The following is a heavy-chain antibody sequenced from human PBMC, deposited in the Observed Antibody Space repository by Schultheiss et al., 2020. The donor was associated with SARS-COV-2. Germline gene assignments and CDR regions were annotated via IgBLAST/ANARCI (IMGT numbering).Heavy chain of an antibody. Sequence: SVKVSCKASGGTFSSYAISWVRQAPGQGLEWMGGIIPIFGTANYAQKFQGRVTITADKSTSTAYMELRSLRSDDTAVYYCAREDYYDSSGRLYYFDYWGQGTLVTVSS. CDR2: IIPIFGTA. J-gene: IGHJ4*02. CDR1: GGTFSSYA. CDR3: AREDYYDSSGRLYYFDY. V-gene: IGHV1-69*06. D-gene: IGHD3-22*01.